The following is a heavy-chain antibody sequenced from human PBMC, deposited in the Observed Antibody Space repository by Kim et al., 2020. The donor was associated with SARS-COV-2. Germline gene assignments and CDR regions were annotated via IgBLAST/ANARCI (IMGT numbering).Heavy chain of an antibody. CDR2: IYYSGST. Sequence: SGGYYWSWIRQHPGKGLEWIGYIYYSGSTYYNPSLKSRVTISVDTSKNQFSLKLSSVTAADTAVYYCARARITMIVVVGAFDIWGQGTMV. D-gene: IGHD3-22*01. V-gene: IGHV4-31*02. CDR1: SGGYY. J-gene: IGHJ3*02. CDR3: ARARITMIVVVGAFDI.